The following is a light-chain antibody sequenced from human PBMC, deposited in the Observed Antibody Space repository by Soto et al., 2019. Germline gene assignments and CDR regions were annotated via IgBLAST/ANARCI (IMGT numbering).Light chain of an antibody. Sequence: DIQMTQSPSSLSASVGDRVSITCRASQDIRSYLNWYQQKPGKAPELLIYATSNLQSAAPPRFSGSGSGTDFTLTLSSLLPEDFATYYCQQGYSTQWTSGQGTKV. CDR1: QDIRSY. J-gene: IGKJ1*01. CDR3: QQGYSTQWT. V-gene: IGKV1-39*01. CDR2: ATS.